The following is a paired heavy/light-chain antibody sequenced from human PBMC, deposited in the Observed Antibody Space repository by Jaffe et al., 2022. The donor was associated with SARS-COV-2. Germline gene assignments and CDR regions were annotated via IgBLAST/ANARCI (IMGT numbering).Light chain of an antibody. CDR3: CSYAGSSTFLYVV. Sequence: QSALTQPASVSGSPGQSITISCTGTSSDVGSYNLVSWYQQHPGKAPKLMIYEGSKRPSGVSNRFSGSKSGNTASLTISGLQAEDEADYYCCSYAGSSTFLYVVFGGGTKLTVL. J-gene: IGLJ2*01. CDR1: SSDVGSYNL. V-gene: IGLV2-23*03. CDR2: EGS.
Heavy chain of an antibody. CDR1: GGSISSGDYY. Sequence: QVQLQESGPGLVKPSQTLSLTCTVSGGSISSGDYYWSWIRQPPGKGLEWIGYIYYSGSTYYNPSLKSRVTISVDTSKNQFSLKLSSVTAADTAVYYCARLPTYGKIHYFDYWGQGTLVTVSS. J-gene: IGHJ4*02. V-gene: IGHV4-30-4*01. CDR2: IYYSGST. CDR3: ARLPTYGKIHYFDY. D-gene: IGHD3-16*01.